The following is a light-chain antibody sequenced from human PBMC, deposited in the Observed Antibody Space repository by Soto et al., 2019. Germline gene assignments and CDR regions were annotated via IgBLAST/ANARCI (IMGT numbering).Light chain of an antibody. Sequence: EIVLTQSPGTLSLSPGERATLSCRASQSVSSSYLAWYQQKPGQAPRLLIYGASSRATGIPDRFSGSGSGTDFTLTISRLEPEDFAVYYFQQYGSSHPVTFGQGTRLEIK. CDR2: GAS. CDR1: QSVSSSY. CDR3: QQYGSSHPVT. J-gene: IGKJ5*01. V-gene: IGKV3-20*01.